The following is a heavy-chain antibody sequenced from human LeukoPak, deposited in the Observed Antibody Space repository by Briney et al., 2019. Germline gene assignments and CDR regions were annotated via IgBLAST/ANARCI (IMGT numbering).Heavy chain of an antibody. J-gene: IGHJ1*01. CDR1: GGSFSGYY. Sequence: PSETLSLTCAVYGGSFSGYYWSWIRQPPGKGLEWIGEINHSGSTNYNPSLKSRVPISVDTSKNQFSLKLSSVTAADTAVYYCAGCSSSSCYDYFHHWGQGTQVTVSS. V-gene: IGHV4-34*01. CDR2: INHSGST. CDR3: AGCSSSSCYDYFHH. D-gene: IGHD2-2*01.